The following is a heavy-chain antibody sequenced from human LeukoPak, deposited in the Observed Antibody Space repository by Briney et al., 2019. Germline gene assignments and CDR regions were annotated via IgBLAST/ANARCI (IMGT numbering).Heavy chain of an antibody. CDR3: ARDPAYYMDV. V-gene: IGHV4-39*07. Sequence: PSETLSLTCTVSGGSISSSSYYWGWIRQPPGKGLEWIGSIYYSGSTYYNSSLKSRVTISVDKSKNQFSLKLSSVTAADTAVYYCARDPAYYMDVWGKGTTVTVSS. J-gene: IGHJ6*03. CDR2: IYYSGST. CDR1: GGSISSSSYY.